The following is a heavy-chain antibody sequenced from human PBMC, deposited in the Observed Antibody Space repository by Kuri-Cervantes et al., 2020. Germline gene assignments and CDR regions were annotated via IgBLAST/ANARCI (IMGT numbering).Heavy chain of an antibody. CDR3: ARVTPSGGGYFDL. CDR1: GFTFSSYS. CDR2: ISSSSSYV. Sequence: GGSLRLSCAASGFTFSSYSMNWVRQAPGKGLEWVSSISSSSSYVYYADSVKGRFTISRDNAKNSLYLQMNSLRAEDTAVYYCARVTPSGGGYFDLWGRGTLVTVSS. J-gene: IGHJ2*01. D-gene: IGHD6-19*01. V-gene: IGHV3-21*01.